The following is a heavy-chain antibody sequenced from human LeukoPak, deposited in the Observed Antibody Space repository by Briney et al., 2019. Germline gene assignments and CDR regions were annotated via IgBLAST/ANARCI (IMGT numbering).Heavy chain of an antibody. J-gene: IGHJ4*02. CDR1: GFTFSSYA. Sequence: GGSLRLSCAAAGFTFSSYAMSWVRQAPGEGLEWVSGISGSGGYTNYADSVKGRFTISRDNSKNTLYLHVNSLRADDTAVHYCAKDDSGYSSAWYYFDYWGQGTLVTVSS. V-gene: IGHV3-23*01. D-gene: IGHD6-19*01. CDR3: AKDDSGYSSAWYYFDY. CDR2: ISGSGGYT.